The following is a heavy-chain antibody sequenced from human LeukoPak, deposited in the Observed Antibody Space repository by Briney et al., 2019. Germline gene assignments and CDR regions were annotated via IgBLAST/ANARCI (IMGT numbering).Heavy chain of an antibody. CDR2: IYYSGST. D-gene: IGHD3-10*01. CDR1: GGSISSYY. CDR3: ASDYGSGSYHYY. J-gene: IGHJ4*02. V-gene: IGHV4-59*01. Sequence: SETLSLTCTVSGGSISSYYWSWIRQPPGKGLEWIGYIYYSGSTNYNPSLKSRVTISVDTSKNQFSLKLSSVTAADTAVYYCASDYGSGSYHYYWGQGTLVTVSS.